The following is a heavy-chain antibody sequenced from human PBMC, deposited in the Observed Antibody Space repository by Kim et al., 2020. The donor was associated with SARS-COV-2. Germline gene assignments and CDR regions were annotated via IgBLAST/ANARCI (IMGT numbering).Heavy chain of an antibody. V-gene: IGHV4-39*01. Sequence: SETLSLTCTVSGGSISSSSYYWGWNRQPQGQEREWIGSNYYSGSTYYNPSLKRRVTLSVDTSKNQFSLKLSSVTAADTAVYYCARHTVLWFWELLLFYYWGQGTL. J-gene: IGHJ4*02. CDR3: ARHTVLWFWELLLFYY. D-gene: IGHD3-10*01. CDR1: GGSISSSSYY. CDR2: NYYSGST.